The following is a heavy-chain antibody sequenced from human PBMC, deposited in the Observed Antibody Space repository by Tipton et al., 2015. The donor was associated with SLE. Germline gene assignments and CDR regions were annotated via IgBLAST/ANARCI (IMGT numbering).Heavy chain of an antibody. V-gene: IGHV3-30*04. CDR1: GFTFSSYA. D-gene: IGHD2-8*01. J-gene: IGHJ4*02. Sequence: SLRLSCAASGFTFSSYAMHWVRQAPGKGLEWVAVISYDGSNKYYADSVKGRFTISRDKANNSLYLQMNSLRVDDTAVYYCARGMVYAEFDYWGQGTLVTVAS. CDR3: ARGMVYAEFDY. CDR2: ISYDGSNK.